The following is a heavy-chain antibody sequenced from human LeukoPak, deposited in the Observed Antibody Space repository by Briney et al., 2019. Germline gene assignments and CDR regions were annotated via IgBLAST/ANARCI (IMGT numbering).Heavy chain of an antibody. V-gene: IGHV4-59*01. CDR3: ARENDRYGRIDY. D-gene: IGHD5-18*01. CDR2: VSYSGST. J-gene: IGHJ4*02. Sequence: SETLSLTCTVSGGSISRYYWSWVRQPPGKGLEWIGYVSYSGSTDYNPSLKSRVIISIDTSKTQFSLRLNSVTAADTAVYYCARENDRYGRIDYWGQGTQVTVSS. CDR1: GGSISRYY.